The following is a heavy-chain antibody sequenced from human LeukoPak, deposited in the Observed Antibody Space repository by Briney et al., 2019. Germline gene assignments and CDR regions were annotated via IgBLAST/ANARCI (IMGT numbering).Heavy chain of an antibody. CDR2: IDWDDDK. D-gene: IGHD6-13*01. CDR1: GFSLSTSGMC. Sequence: SGPTLLNPTQTLTLTYTFSGFSLSTSGMCVSWIRQPPGKPLERLALIDWDDDKYYSTSLKTRLTISMDPSKNQVVLTMTNMDPVDTATYYCARTPPVAAAGSFDYWGQGTLVTVSS. V-gene: IGHV2-70*01. CDR3: ARTPPVAAAGSFDY. J-gene: IGHJ4*02.